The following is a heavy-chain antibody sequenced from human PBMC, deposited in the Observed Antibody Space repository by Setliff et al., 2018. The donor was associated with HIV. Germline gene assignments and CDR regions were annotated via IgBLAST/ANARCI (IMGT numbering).Heavy chain of an antibody. CDR2: IYYSGST. Sequence: LSLPCTVSGGSISSSSYYWGWIRQPPGKGLEWIGSIYYSGSTYYNPSLKSRVTISVDTSKNQFSLKLSSVTAADTAVYYCASPASGGSSGQYHYWGQGTLVTVSS. CDR3: ASPASGGSSGQYHY. D-gene: IGHD6-19*01. CDR1: GGSISSSSYY. V-gene: IGHV4-39*01. J-gene: IGHJ4*02.